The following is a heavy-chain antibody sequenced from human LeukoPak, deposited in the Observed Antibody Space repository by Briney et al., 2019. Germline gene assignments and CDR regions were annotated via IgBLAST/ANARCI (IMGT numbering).Heavy chain of an antibody. Sequence: SETLSLTCAVYGGSFSGYYWSWIRQPPGKGLEWIGEINHSGSNNYNPSLKSRVTISVDTSKNQFSLKLSSVTAADTAVYYCARGPRQNSSFYVWGQGTLVNVSS. CDR3: ARGPRQNSSFYV. D-gene: IGHD6-19*01. CDR2: INHSGSN. CDR1: GGSFSGYY. V-gene: IGHV4-34*01. J-gene: IGHJ4*02.